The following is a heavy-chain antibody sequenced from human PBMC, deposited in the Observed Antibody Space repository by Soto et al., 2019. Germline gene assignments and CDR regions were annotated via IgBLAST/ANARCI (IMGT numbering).Heavy chain of an antibody. CDR1: GFTFTSSA. V-gene: IGHV1-58*01. CDR3: ATRIGNIGWYWLDT. D-gene: IGHD6-19*01. Sequence: QMHLVQSGPEVKRPGTSLKVSCKASGFTFTSSAVQWVRQARGQRLEWIGWIVLGNGNTNYAQKFQERVTITRDMSTSTAHMEVRSLTFEDTAVYYCATRIGNIGWYWLDTWGQGTLVTVSS. J-gene: IGHJ5*02. CDR2: IVLGNGNT.